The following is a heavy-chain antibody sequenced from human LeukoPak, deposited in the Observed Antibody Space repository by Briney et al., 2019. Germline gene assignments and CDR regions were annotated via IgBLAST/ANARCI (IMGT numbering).Heavy chain of an antibody. CDR1: GYTFTSYY. Sequence: GASVKVSCKASGYTFTSYYMHWVRQAPGQGLEWMGIINPSGGSTSYAQKFQGRVTMTRNTSISTAYMELSSLRSEDTAVYYCARAPPPYGDYVDYWGQGTLVTVSS. J-gene: IGHJ4*02. CDR2: INPSGGST. D-gene: IGHD4-17*01. CDR3: ARAPPPYGDYVDY. V-gene: IGHV1-46*01.